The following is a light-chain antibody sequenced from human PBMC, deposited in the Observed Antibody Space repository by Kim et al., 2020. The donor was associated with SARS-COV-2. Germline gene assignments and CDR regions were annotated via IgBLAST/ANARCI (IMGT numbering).Light chain of an antibody. V-gene: IGKV1-27*01. Sequence: DIQMTQSPSSLSASVGDRVTITCRASQGISNYLAWYQQKPGKVPKLLIYAATTLQRGAPSRFSGTGSGTDFTLIIIGLQPEDVATYYYQKYYSAATFGQGTKVDIK. CDR2: AAT. J-gene: IGKJ1*01. CDR3: QKYYSAAT. CDR1: QGISNY.